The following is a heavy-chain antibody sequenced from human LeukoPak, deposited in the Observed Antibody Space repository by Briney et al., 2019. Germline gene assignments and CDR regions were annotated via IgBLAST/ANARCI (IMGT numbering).Heavy chain of an antibody. CDR3: ARCYDILTGYYNT. CDR2: IYPGDSDT. V-gene: IGHV5-51*01. Sequence: GEPLKISCKGSGYSFTSYWIGWVRQMPGKGLEWMGIIYPGDSDTRYSPSFQGQVTISADKSISTAYLQWSSLKASDTAMYYCARCYDILTGYYNTWGQGTLVTVSS. J-gene: IGHJ4*02. CDR1: GYSFTSYW. D-gene: IGHD3-9*01.